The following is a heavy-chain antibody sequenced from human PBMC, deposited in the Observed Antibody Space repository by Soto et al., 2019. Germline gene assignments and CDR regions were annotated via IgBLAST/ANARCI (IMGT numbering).Heavy chain of an antibody. V-gene: IGHV4-30-4*01. J-gene: IGHJ5*02. Sequence: SETLSLTCTVSGGSISSGDYYWSWIRQPPGKGLEWIGYIYYSGSTYYNPSLKSRVTISVDTSKNQFSLKLSSVTAADTAVYYCAREGAYYDILTGYYRGNWFDPWGQGTLVTVSS. CDR1: GGSISSGDYY. D-gene: IGHD3-9*01. CDR2: IYYSGST. CDR3: AREGAYYDILTGYYRGNWFDP.